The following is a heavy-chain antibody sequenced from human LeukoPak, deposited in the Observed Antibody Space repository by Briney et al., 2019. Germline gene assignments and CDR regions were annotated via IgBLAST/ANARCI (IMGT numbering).Heavy chain of an antibody. CDR2: IYYSGST. D-gene: IGHD3-3*01. CDR3: ARLFWSGNRRAFDI. J-gene: IGHJ3*02. Sequence: SETLSLTCTVSGGSISSYYWSWIRQPPGKGLEWIGYIYYSGSTNYNPSLKSRVTISVDTSKNQFSLKLSSVTAADTAVYYCARLFWSGNRRAFDIWGQGTMVTVPS. V-gene: IGHV4-59*01. CDR1: GGSISSYY.